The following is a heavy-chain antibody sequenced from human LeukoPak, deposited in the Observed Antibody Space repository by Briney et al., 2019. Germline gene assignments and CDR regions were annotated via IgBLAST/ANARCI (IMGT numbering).Heavy chain of an antibody. CDR3: ARRQSWFGEFDY. V-gene: IGHV4-59*08. J-gene: IGHJ4*02. CDR1: GGFISSYY. Sequence: PSETLSLTCTVSGGFISSYYWSWIRQPPGKGLEWIGYIYYSGSTNYNPSLKSRVTISVDTSKNQFSLKLSSVTAADTAVYYCARRQSWFGEFDYWGQGTLVTVSS. D-gene: IGHD3-10*01. CDR2: IYYSGST.